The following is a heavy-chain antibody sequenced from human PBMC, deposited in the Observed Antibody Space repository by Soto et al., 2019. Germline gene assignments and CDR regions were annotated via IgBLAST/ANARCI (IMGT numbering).Heavy chain of an antibody. J-gene: IGHJ4*02. D-gene: IGHD3-22*01. CDR1: GGTFSSYT. V-gene: IGHV1-69*08. CDR2: IIPILGIA. Sequence: QVQLVQSGAEVKKPGSSVKVSCKASGGTFSSYTISWVRQAPGQGLEWMGRIIPILGIANYAQKFQGRVTITADKSTSTANMEQSSLRSEATAVYYCARDVRLPEDSSGYYFDSWGQGTLVTVAS. CDR3: ARDVRLPEDSSGYYFDS.